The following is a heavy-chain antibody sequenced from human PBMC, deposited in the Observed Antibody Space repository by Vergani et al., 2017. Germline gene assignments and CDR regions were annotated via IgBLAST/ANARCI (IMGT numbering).Heavy chain of an antibody. Sequence: QVQLQQWGAGLLKPSETLSLTCAVYGGSFSGYYWSWIRQPPGKGLEWIGEINHSGSTNYNPSLKSRVTISVDTSKNQFSLKLSSVTAADTAVYYYARLAYDDILTGYLNWYFDLWGRGTLVTVSS. CDR2: INHSGST. V-gene: IGHV4-34*01. CDR3: ARLAYDDILTGYLNWYFDL. J-gene: IGHJ2*01. CDR1: GGSFSGYY. D-gene: IGHD3-9*01.